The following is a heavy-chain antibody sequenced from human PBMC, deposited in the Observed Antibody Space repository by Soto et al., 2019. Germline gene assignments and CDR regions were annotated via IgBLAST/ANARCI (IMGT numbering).Heavy chain of an antibody. CDR3: TPTVTTQDYYYYGMDV. D-gene: IGHD4-17*01. Sequence: ESLKISCKGSGYSFTSYWISWVRQMPGKGLEWMGRIDPSDSYTNYSPSFQGHVTISADKSISTAYLQWSSLKASDTAMYYCTPTVTTQDYYYYGMDVWGQGTTVTVSS. CDR2: IDPSDSYT. CDR1: GYSFTSYW. J-gene: IGHJ6*02. V-gene: IGHV5-10-1*01.